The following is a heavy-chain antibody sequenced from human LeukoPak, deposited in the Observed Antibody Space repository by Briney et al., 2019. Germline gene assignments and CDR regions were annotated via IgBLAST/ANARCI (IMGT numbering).Heavy chain of an antibody. J-gene: IGHJ4*02. Sequence: GGSLRLSCAASGFTFRTYSMNWVRQAPGKGLEWVSSISSTSTYIYYADSMKGRFIISGDNARNSLYLEMNSLRAEDTAVYYCARDLILADNGGSSAHDFWGQGTLVTVSS. CDR2: ISSTSTYI. CDR1: GFTFRTYS. V-gene: IGHV3-21*06. D-gene: IGHD2-15*01. CDR3: ARDLILADNGGSSAHDF.